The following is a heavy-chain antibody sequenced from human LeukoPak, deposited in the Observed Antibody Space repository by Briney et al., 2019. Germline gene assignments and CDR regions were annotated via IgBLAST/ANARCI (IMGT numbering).Heavy chain of an antibody. J-gene: IGHJ3*01. Sequence: SETLPLTCTVSGGSIRSYYWSWIRQPAGKGLEWIGRIHASGITNYHPSLKSRVTMSVDTSKNLFSLKLNSVTAADTAVYYCARLSLAGAFDFWGQGTMVTVSS. V-gene: IGHV4-4*07. CDR1: GGSIRSYY. CDR3: ARLSLAGAFDF. CDR2: IHASGIT.